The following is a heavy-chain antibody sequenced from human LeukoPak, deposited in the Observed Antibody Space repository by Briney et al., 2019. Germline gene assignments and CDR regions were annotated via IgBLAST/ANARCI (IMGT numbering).Heavy chain of an antibody. J-gene: IGHJ4*02. CDR1: GYTFTDYY. CDR2: INPDSGGT. CDR3: ARPFIETPSLGALDY. D-gene: IGHD4-23*01. V-gene: IGHV1-2*02. Sequence: ASVKVSCKASGYTFTDYYMHWVRQAPGQGLEWMGWINPDSGGTNYAQNFQGRVTMTRDTSNSTAYMELSRLRSDDTAVYYCARPFIETPSLGALDYWGQGTLVTVSS.